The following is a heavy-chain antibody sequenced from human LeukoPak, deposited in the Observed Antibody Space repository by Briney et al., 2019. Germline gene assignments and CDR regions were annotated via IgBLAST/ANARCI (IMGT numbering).Heavy chain of an antibody. CDR2: INPNSGDT. D-gene: IGHD3-22*01. CDR3: ARGRYGLLSGYDY. Sequence: ASVKVSCKASGYTFTGYYMHWVRQAPGQGLEWMGWINPNSGDTNYAQKFQGRVTMTGDTSISTAYMELSRLTSDDTAVYYCARGRYGLLSGYDYWGQGAMVTVSS. J-gene: IGHJ4*02. V-gene: IGHV1-2*02. CDR1: GYTFTGYY.